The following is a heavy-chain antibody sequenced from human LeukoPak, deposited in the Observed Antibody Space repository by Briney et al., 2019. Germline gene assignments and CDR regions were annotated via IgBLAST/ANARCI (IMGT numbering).Heavy chain of an antibody. CDR3: ARGLYSSGWYLDY. CDR2: ISYDGSNK. CDR1: GFTFSSYA. Sequence: GGSLRLSCAASGFTFSSYAMHWVRQAPGKGLEWVAVISYDGSNKYYADSVKGRFTISRDNSKNTLYLQMNSLRAEDTAVYYCARGLYSSGWYLDYWGQGTLVTVSS. J-gene: IGHJ4*02. V-gene: IGHV3-30-3*01. D-gene: IGHD6-19*01.